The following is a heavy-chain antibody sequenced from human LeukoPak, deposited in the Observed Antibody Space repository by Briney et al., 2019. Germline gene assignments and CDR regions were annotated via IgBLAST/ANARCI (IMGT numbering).Heavy chain of an antibody. Sequence: GGSLRLSCAASGFTCSSSAMSWVRQAPANGLEWVSALSNNGGYTYYADSVQGRFTISRDNSKSTLCLQMNSLRAEDTAVYYCAKQLGYCSDGSCYFPYWGQGTLVTVSS. CDR1: GFTCSSSA. J-gene: IGHJ4*02. D-gene: IGHD2-15*01. CDR3: AKQLGYCSDGSCYFPY. CDR2: LSNNGGYT. V-gene: IGHV3-23*01.